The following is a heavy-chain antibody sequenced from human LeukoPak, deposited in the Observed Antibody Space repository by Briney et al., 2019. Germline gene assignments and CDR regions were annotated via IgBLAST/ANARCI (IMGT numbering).Heavy chain of an antibody. CDR2: ISAYSGNT. V-gene: IGHV1-18*01. Sequence: ASVNVSCKASGYTFTSYSISWVRQAPGQGLEWMGWISAYSGNTNYAQKFQGRVTMTRDTSISTAYMELSRLRSDDTAVYYCARGPGYGDYDFGYWGQGTLVTVSS. CDR1: GYTFTSYS. CDR3: ARGPGYGDYDFGY. J-gene: IGHJ4*02. D-gene: IGHD4-17*01.